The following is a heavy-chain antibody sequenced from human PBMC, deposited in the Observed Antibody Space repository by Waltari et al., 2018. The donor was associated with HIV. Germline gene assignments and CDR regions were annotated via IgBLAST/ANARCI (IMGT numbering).Heavy chain of an antibody. D-gene: IGHD4-17*01. CDR3: ARDPRYGDYFFDY. J-gene: IGHJ4*02. CDR1: GFTFSDYG. V-gene: IGHV3-23*01. CDR2: IGRTGGSI. Sequence: EEQLLESGGGLIQPGGSLSLSCAASGFTFSDYGMAWVRQAPGKGLGWVAAIGRTGGSISYADSVKGRFSISRDNSKSTLFLQMDSLRVEDTAVYYCARDPRYGDYFFDYWGQGNLVTVSS.